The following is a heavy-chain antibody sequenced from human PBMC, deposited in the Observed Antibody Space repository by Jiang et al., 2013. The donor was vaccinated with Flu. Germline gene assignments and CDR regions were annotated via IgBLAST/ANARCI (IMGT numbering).Heavy chain of an antibody. V-gene: IGHV1-3*01. CDR2: INAGNGNT. J-gene: IGHJ4*02. CDR3: ARGDSIGDYFDY. CDR1: GYTFTSYA. D-gene: IGHD2-21*01. Sequence: GAEVKKPGASVKVSCKASGYTFTSYAMHWVRQAPGQRLEWMGWINAGNGNTKYSQKFQGRVTITRDASASTAYMELSSLRSEDTAVYYCARGDSIGDYFDYWGQGTLVTVSS.